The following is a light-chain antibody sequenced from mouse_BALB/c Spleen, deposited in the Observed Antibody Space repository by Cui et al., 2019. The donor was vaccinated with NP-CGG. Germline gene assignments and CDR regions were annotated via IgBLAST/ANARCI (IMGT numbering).Light chain of an antibody. J-gene: IGLJ1*01. CDR2: GTK. V-gene: IGLV1*01. CDR1: TGAVTTSNY. Sequence: QALVTHDSPLTTSPGYTLSLTFPSTTGAVTTSNYANWVQEKPDHLFTGLIGGTKNRAPGVPARFSGSLIGDKAALTITGAQTEDEAIYFCALWYSNHWVFGGGTKLTVL. CDR3: ALWYSNHWV.